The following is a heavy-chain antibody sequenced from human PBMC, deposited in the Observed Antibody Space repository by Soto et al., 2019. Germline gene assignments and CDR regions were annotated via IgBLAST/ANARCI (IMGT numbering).Heavy chain of an antibody. CDR2: ISAYNGNT. J-gene: IGHJ5*02. Sequence: ASVKVSCKASGYTFTSYGISWVRQAPGQGLEWMGWISAYNGNTNYAQKLQGRVTMTTDTSTSTAYMELRSLRSDDTAVYYCARDPGCSSTSCYYWFDPWGQGTLVTVPS. V-gene: IGHV1-18*04. CDR3: ARDPGCSSTSCYYWFDP. CDR1: GYTFTSYG. D-gene: IGHD2-2*01.